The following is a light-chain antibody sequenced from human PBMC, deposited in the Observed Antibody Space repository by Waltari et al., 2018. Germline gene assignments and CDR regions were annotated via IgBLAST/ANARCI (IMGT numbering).Light chain of an antibody. CDR3: QQNTNWPLT. Sequence: EIVMTQSPATLSLSPGERATLSCRASQSVSSSLAWYQQKPGQAPRLLIFSASSRATGIPDRFSGSGSVTEFTLIISSLEPEEVAVYYCQQNTNWPLTFGGGTKVEIK. CDR2: SAS. V-gene: IGKV3D-15*01. CDR1: QSVSSS. J-gene: IGKJ4*01.